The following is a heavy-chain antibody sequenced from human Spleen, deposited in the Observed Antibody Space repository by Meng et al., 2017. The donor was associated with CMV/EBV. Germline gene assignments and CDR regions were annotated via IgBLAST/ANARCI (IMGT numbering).Heavy chain of an antibody. J-gene: IGHJ5*02. CDR1: FSAYS. CDR3: ARDGAYCSSTSCYTPSDP. Sequence: FSAYSMSWIRHAPGKGLEWVSYISSTYSTIYYADSVKGRFTISRDNAKNSLYLQMNSLRAEDTAVYYCARDGAYCSSTSCYTPSDPWGQGTLVTVSS. D-gene: IGHD2-2*02. CDR2: ISSTYSTI. V-gene: IGHV3-11*04.